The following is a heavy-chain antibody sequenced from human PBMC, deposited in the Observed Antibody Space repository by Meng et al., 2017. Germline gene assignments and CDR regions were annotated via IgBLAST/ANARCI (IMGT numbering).Heavy chain of an antibody. Sequence: VQLVESGGGVVQPGRSLRLSCAASGFTFSSYSMNWVRQAPGKGLEWVSSITRSSSYIYYADSVKGRFTISRDNAKNSVYLQINSLRAEDTAVYYCARDLSGYSYFDYWGQGTLVTVSS. CDR2: ITRSSSYI. CDR3: ARDLSGYSYFDY. J-gene: IGHJ4*02. V-gene: IGHV3-21*01. D-gene: IGHD5-24*01. CDR1: GFTFSSYS.